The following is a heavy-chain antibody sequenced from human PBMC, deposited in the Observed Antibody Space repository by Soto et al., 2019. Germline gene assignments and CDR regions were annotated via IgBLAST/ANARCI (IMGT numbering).Heavy chain of an antibody. CDR1: GFTFSDHY. CDR2: TRNKANSYTT. CDR3: ARSSVYGDYVVDY. Sequence: GGSLRLSCAASGFTFSDHYMDWVRQAPGKGLEWVGRTRNKANSYTTEYAASVKGRFTISRDDSKNSLYLQMNSLKTEDTAVYYCARSSVYGDYVVDYWGQGTLVTVSS. V-gene: IGHV3-72*01. J-gene: IGHJ4*02. D-gene: IGHD4-17*01.